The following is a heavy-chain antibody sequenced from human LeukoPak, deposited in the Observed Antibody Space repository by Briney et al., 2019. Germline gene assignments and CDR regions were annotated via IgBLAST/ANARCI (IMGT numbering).Heavy chain of an antibody. D-gene: IGHD3-10*01. CDR2: ISSDSIYI. CDR3: ARDSGVWFGELLYPYYFDY. Sequence: GGSLSLSCAASGFTFSDYNMNWVRQAPGKGLEWVSSISSDSIYIYYADSVKGRFTISRDNAKNSLYLQMHSLRAEDTAVYYCARDSGVWFGELLYPYYFDYWGQGTLVTVSS. CDR1: GFTFSDYN. V-gene: IGHV3-21*01. J-gene: IGHJ4*02.